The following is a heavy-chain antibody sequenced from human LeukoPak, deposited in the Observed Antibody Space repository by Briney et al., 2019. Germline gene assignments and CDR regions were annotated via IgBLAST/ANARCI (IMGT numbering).Heavy chain of an antibody. CDR1: GFTFSSDE. V-gene: IGHV3-48*03. CDR2: ISSSGSTI. D-gene: IGHD6-13*01. CDR3: ARGGYSSSWYDGRGNWFDP. Sequence: GGSLRLSCAASGFTFSSDEMNWGRQAPGKGLEWGSYISSSGSTIYYADSVKGRFTISRDNAKKSLYLQMNSLRAEDTAVYYCARGGYSSSWYDGRGNWFDPWGQGTLVTVSS. J-gene: IGHJ5*02.